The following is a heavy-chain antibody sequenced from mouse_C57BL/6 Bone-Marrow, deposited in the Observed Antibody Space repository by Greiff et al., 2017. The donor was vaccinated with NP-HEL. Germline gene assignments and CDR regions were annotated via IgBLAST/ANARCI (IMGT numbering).Heavy chain of an antibody. J-gene: IGHJ3*01. Sequence: QVQLQQPGAELVMPGASVKLSCKASGYTFTSYWMHWVKQRPGQGLEWIGEIDPSDSYTNYNQKFKGKSTLTVYKSSSTAYMQLSSLTSEDSAVYYCAREGGLRRFAYWGQGTLVTVSA. D-gene: IGHD2-4*01. CDR3: AREGGLRRFAY. CDR2: IDPSDSYT. V-gene: IGHV1-69*01. CDR1: GYTFTSYW.